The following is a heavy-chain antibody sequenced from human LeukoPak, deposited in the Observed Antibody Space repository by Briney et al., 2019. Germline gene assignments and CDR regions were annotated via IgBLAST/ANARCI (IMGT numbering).Heavy chain of an antibody. D-gene: IGHD4-17*01. V-gene: IGHV4-39*01. CDR1: GGSISSSSYY. CDR3: ARRITVTTLFESWFDP. CDR2: IYYSGST. J-gene: IGHJ5*02. Sequence: SETLSLTCTVSGGSISSSSYYWGWIRQPPGTGLEWIGSIYYSGSTYYNPSLKSRVTISVDTSKNQFSLKLSSVTAADTAVYYCARRITVTTLFESWFDPWGQGTLVTVSS.